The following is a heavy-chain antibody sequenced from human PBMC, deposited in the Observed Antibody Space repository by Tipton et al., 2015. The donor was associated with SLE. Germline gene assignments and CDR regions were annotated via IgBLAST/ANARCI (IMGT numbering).Heavy chain of an antibody. D-gene: IGHD6-6*01. CDR2: IYYSGST. CDR3: ARDRGDGSSSRGAFDI. Sequence: TLSLTCTVSGGSISSHYWSWIRQPPGKGLEWIGYIYYSGSTNYNPSLKSRVTISVDTSKNQFSLKLSSVTAADTAVYYCARDRGDGSSSRGAFDIWGQGTMVTVSS. V-gene: IGHV4-59*11. J-gene: IGHJ3*02. CDR1: GGSISSHY.